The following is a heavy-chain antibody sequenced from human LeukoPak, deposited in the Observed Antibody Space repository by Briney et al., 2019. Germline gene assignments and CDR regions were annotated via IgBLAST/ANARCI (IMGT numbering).Heavy chain of an antibody. CDR1: GYTFSTYY. J-gene: IGHJ4*02. CDR2: IHPTDGST. V-gene: IGHV1-46*01. CDR3: ARANGGGLDY. Sequence: ASVKVSCKTSGYTFSTYYMHWVRQAPGQGLEWLGIIHPTDGSTSYTQKIQGRVTMTRDAATGTVYLELSSLRSEDTAVYWCARANGGGLDYWGQGTLITVSS. D-gene: IGHD3-10*01.